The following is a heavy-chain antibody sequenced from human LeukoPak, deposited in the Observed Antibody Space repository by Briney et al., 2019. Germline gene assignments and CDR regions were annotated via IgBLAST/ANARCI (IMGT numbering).Heavy chain of an antibody. CDR2: ISGSGGST. V-gene: IGHV3-23*01. Sequence: GGSLRLSXAASGFTFSSYAMSWVRQTPGKGLEWVSAISGSGGSTYYADPVKGRFTISRDNSKNTLYLQMNSLRAEDTAVYYCARTPNIVVVVAATWYFDLWGRGTLVTVSS. D-gene: IGHD2-15*01. J-gene: IGHJ2*01. CDR1: GFTFSSYA. CDR3: ARTPNIVVVVAATWYFDL.